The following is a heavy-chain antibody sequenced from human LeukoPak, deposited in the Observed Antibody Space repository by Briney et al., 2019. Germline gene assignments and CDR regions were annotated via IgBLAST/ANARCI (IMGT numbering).Heavy chain of an antibody. Sequence: ASVNVSCKTSVYTFTNYGISWVRQAPGQGLEWMGSISPYNCNADYAQKLRGRVTMTTDTSTTTGYMELRSLRSDDTAIYYCARGWLQPYWYFDLWGRGTLVTVSS. CDR1: VYTFTNYG. V-gene: IGHV1-18*01. CDR2: ISPYNCNA. J-gene: IGHJ2*01. D-gene: IGHD5-24*01. CDR3: ARGWLQPYWYFDL.